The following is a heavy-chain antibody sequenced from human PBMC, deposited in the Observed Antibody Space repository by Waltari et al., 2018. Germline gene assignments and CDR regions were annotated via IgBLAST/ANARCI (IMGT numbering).Heavy chain of an antibody. Sequence: EVQLLESGGGLVQPGGSLRLSCAASGFTFSSYAMSWGRQAPGKGLEWVSAISGSGGSTYYAASFQCLFTISRDHSKNTLSLPMSSLRAEDTAVYSCAQVLKEWAVAVTFDYWGQGPLVTVSS. V-gene: IGHV3-23*01. D-gene: IGHD6-19*01. J-gene: IGHJ4*02. CDR2: ISGSGGST. CDR1: GFTFSSYA. CDR3: AQVLKEWAVAVTFDY.